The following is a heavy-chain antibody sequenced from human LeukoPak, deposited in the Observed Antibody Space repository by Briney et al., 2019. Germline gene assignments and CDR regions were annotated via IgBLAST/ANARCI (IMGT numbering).Heavy chain of an antibody. J-gene: IGHJ6*03. V-gene: IGHV4-39*07. CDR3: ARVEGYYYYMDV. CDR2: IYYSGST. Sequence: SETLSLTCTVSGGSISSSSYYWGWIRQPPGKGLEWIGSIYYSGSTYYNPSLKSRVTISVDTSENQFSLKLSSVTAADTAVYYCARVEGYYYYMDVWGKGTTVTVSS. CDR1: GGSISSSSYY. D-gene: IGHD5-24*01.